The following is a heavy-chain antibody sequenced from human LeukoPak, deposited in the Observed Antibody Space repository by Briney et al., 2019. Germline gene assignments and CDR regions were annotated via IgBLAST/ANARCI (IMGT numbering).Heavy chain of an antibody. CDR3: ARDSYTYYQSNAFDI. CDR2: IIPIFGTA. J-gene: IGHJ3*02. V-gene: IGHV1-69*05. CDR1: GGTFSSYA. Sequence: GASVKVSCKASGGTFSSYAISWARQAPGQGLEWMGRIIPIFGTANYAQKFQGRVTITTDESTSTAYMELSSLRSEDTAVYYCARDSYTYYQSNAFDIWGQGTMVTVSS. D-gene: IGHD3-10*01.